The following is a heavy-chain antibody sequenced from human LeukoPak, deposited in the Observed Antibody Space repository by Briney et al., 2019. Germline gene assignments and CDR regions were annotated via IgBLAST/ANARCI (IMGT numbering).Heavy chain of an antibody. Sequence: SETLSLTCTVSGGSVSSGSYYWSWIRQPPGKGLEWIGDIYYSGSTNYNPSLKSRVTISVDTSKNQFSLKLTSVTAADTAVYYCARLPPCSGGSCNWLDPWGQGTLVTVSS. J-gene: IGHJ5*02. D-gene: IGHD2-15*01. CDR2: IYYSGST. V-gene: IGHV4-61*01. CDR3: ARLPPCSGGSCNWLDP. CDR1: GGSVSSGSYY.